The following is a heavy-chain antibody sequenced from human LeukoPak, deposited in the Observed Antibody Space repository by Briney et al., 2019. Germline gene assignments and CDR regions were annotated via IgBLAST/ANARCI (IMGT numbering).Heavy chain of an antibody. V-gene: IGHV3-23*01. D-gene: IGHD1/OR15-1a*01. Sequence: GGSLRLSCAASGFTFSTYAMTWVRQAPGKGLEWVSTISAGGANTYYADSVKGRFTISRDNSKNTVYLQMNSLRAEDTALYYCAKFGTAWGQGTLVTVSS. CDR2: ISAGGANT. CDR3: AKFGTA. J-gene: IGHJ5*02. CDR1: GFTFSTYA.